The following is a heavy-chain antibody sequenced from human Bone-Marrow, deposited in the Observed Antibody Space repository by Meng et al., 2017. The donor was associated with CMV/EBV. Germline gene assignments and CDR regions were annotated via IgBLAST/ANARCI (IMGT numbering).Heavy chain of an antibody. CDR3: AAVGSWSNLYKGNFDY. Sequence: SVKVSCKASGSTLSTSAVHWVRQARGQRLEWMGWIVVASGDTNYAQKFHERVTITWDMSTITAYMELSSLRSEDTAMYYCAAVGSWSNLYKGNFDYWGQGTLVTVPS. CDR1: GSTLSTSA. CDR2: IVVASGDT. J-gene: IGHJ4*02. D-gene: IGHD3-3*01. V-gene: IGHV1-58*01.